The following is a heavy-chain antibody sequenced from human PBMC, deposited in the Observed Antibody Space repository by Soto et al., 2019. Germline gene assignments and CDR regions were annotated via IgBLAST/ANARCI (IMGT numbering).Heavy chain of an antibody. J-gene: IGHJ4*02. Sequence: HVQLVQSGAEVKKPGSAVKVSCRASGGTFNRHAISWVRQAPGQGLEWMGGIIPMLKTVNYGEKLQGRVTITADESTTTVYMELSSLTSEDTAVYFCARDQGGTRGYSGYDAFDYWGQGTLVTVSS. V-gene: IGHV1-69*01. CDR2: IIPMLKTV. CDR1: GGTFNRHA. D-gene: IGHD5-12*01. CDR3: ARDQGGTRGYSGYDAFDY.